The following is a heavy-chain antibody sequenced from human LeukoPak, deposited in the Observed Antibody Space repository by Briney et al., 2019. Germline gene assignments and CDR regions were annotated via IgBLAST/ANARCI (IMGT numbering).Heavy chain of an antibody. J-gene: IGHJ3*02. CDR2: ISWDGGST. D-gene: IGHD3-10*01. Sequence: GGYLRLSCAASGFTFDDYAMHWVRQAPGKGLEWVSLISWDGGSTYYADSVKGRFTISRDNSKNSLYLQMNSLRAEDTAVYYCVKDDSGAFDIWGQGTMVTVSS. CDR3: VKDDSGAFDI. CDR1: GFTFDDYA. V-gene: IGHV3-43D*03.